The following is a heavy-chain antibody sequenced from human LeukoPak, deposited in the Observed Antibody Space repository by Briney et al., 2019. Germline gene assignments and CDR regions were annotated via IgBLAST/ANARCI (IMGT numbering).Heavy chain of an antibody. D-gene: IGHD3-16*02. CDR2: IYSGGST. V-gene: IGHV3-53*01. Sequence: PGGSLRLSCTASGFVFSDYWMSWVRQAPGKGLECVSVIYSGGSTYYADSVKGRFTISRDNSKNTLYLQMNSLRAEDTAVYYCARNTGGLSRWGQGTLVTVSS. CDR1: GFVFSDYW. CDR3: ARNTGGLSR. J-gene: IGHJ4*02.